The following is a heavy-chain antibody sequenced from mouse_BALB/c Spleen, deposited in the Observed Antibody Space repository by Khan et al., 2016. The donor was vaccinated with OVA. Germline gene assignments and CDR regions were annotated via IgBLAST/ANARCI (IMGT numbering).Heavy chain of an antibody. Sequence: QLVQSGPELKKPGETVKISCKASGYTFTNYGMNWVKQSPGKALKWMGWINTYTGEPTYADDFKGRFAFSLETSASTAYLQISNLKNEDTATYFCARPPYFSYTLDHWGQGTSVIVSS. CDR1: GYTFTNYG. V-gene: IGHV9-3-1*01. D-gene: IGHD2-10*01. CDR3: ARPPYFSYTLDH. CDR2: INTYTGEP. J-gene: IGHJ4*01.